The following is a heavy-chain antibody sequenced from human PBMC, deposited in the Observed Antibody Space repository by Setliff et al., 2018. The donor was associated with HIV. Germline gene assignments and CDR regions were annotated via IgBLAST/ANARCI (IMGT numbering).Heavy chain of an antibody. CDR3: ARIRGVIADASDI. V-gene: IGHV1-69*05. J-gene: IGHJ3*02. Sequence: WASVKVSCKASGYTFTSYGINWVRQAPGQGLEWMGGIIPVYGTPKYAQKMQGRVTITTIESTSTAYMELTSLRSDDTAVYYCARIRGVIADASDIWGQGTMVTVS. CDR2: IIPVYGTP. CDR1: GYTFTSYG. D-gene: IGHD3-10*01.